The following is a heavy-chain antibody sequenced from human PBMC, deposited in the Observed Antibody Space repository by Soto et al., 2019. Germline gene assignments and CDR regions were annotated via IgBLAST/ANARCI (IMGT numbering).Heavy chain of an antibody. D-gene: IGHD4-17*01. CDR3: ARRSDYGDYIDY. Sequence: SGPTLVKPTQTLTLTCTFSGFSLSTSGVGVGWIRQPPGKALEWLALIYWDDDKRYSPSLKSRLTITKDTSKNQVVLTMTNMDPVDTATYYCARRSDYGDYIDYWGQGTLVTVSS. J-gene: IGHJ4*02. V-gene: IGHV2-5*02. CDR2: IYWDDDK. CDR1: GFSLSTSGVG.